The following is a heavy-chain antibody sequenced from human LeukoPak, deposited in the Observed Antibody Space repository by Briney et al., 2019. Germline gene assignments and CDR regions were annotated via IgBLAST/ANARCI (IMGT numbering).Heavy chain of an antibody. V-gene: IGHV1-8*01. CDR1: GYTFTSYD. CDR2: MNPNSGNT. CDR3: AATFTFSPAPIYYYYYGMDV. J-gene: IGHJ6*02. Sequence: APVKVSCKASGYTFTSYDINWVRQATGQGLEWMGWMNPNSGNTGYAQKFQGRVTMTRNTSISTAYMELSSLRSEDTAVYYCAATFTFSPAPIYYYYYGMDVWGQGTTVTVSS. D-gene: IGHD3-16*01.